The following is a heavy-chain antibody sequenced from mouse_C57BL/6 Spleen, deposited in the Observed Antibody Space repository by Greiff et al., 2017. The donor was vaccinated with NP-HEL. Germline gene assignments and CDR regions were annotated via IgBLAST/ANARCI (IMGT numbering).Heavy chain of an antibody. CDR1: GYTFTDYY. CDR3: ARINDYDVYAMDY. J-gene: IGHJ4*01. Sequence: VQLQQSGAELVRPGASVKLSCKASGYTFTDYYINWVKQRPGQGLEWIARIYPGSGNTYYNEKFKGKATLTAEKSSSTAYMQLSSLTSEDSAVYFCARINDYDVYAMDYWGQGTSVTVSS. V-gene: IGHV1-76*01. D-gene: IGHD2-4*01. CDR2: IYPGSGNT.